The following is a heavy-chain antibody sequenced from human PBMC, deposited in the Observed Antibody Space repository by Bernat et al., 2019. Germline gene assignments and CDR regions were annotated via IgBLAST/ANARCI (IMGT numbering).Heavy chain of an antibody. Sequence: EVQLLESGGGLVQPGGSLRLSCAASGFTFSSYAMSWVRQAPGKGLEWVSAISGSGGSTYSAESVKGRFTISRDNSKNTLYLQMNSLRAEDTAVYYCAKDLTGGYGPLIPSQVSPLDYWGQGTLVTVSS. V-gene: IGHV3-23*01. CDR3: AKDLTGGYGPLIPSQVSPLDY. CDR1: GFTFSSYA. CDR2: ISGSGGST. J-gene: IGHJ4*02. D-gene: IGHD5-12*01.